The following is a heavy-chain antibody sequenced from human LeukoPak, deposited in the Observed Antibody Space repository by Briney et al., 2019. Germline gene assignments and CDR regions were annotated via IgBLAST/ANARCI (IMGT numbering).Heavy chain of an antibody. CDR1: AFTFSSYE. CDR3: ARLSALYYYYYYGMDV. CDR2: ISSSGSTI. V-gene: IGHV3-48*03. J-gene: IGHJ6*02. Sequence: GGSLRLSCAASAFTFSSYEMNWVRQAPGKGLEWVSYISSSGSTIYYADSVKGRFTISRDNAKNSLYLQMNSLRAEDTVVYYCARLSALYYYYYYGMDVWGQGTTVTVSS.